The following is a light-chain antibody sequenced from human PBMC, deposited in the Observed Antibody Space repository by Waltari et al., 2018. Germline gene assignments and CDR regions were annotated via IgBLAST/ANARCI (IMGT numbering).Light chain of an antibody. CDR2: GAS. CDR3: QQYNDWPT. Sequence: ETVMTQSPATLSVSPGERATLSCRASQTVSSNLAWYQQKPGQAPRLLIYGASTRAKGIPARFSCSGSVTEFTLTISSLQSEDFAVDYCQQYNDWPTFGQGTRLEI. V-gene: IGKV3-15*01. CDR1: QTVSSN. J-gene: IGKJ5*01.